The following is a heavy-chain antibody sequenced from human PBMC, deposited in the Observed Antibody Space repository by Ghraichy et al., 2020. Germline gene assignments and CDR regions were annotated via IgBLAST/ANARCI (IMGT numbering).Heavy chain of an antibody. D-gene: IGHD3-3*01. CDR2: ISSSSSTI. Sequence: GGSLRLSCAASGFTFSSYSMNWVRQAPGKGLEWVSYISSSSSTIYYADSVKGRFTISRDNAKNSLYLQMNSLRDEDTAVYNCARDYYDFWSGYYTASPFDYWGQGTLVTVSS. J-gene: IGHJ4*02. CDR3: ARDYYDFWSGYYTASPFDY. CDR1: GFTFSSYS. V-gene: IGHV3-48*02.